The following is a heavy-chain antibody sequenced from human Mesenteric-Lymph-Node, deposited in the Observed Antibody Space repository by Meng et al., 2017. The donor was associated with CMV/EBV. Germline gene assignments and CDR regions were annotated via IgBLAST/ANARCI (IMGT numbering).Heavy chain of an antibody. CDR1: GFTFNW. V-gene: IGHV3-21*01. J-gene: IGHJ4*02. Sequence: GESLKISCAVPGFTFNWMHWVRQTPGKGLEWISSISSSGNSIYYADSVRGRFTISRDNVKKSLHLQMNSLTAEDTAMYFCASLPVYSGSMIVDYWGQGTLVTVSS. CDR2: ISSSGNSI. D-gene: IGHD6-19*01. CDR3: ASLPVYSGSMIVDY.